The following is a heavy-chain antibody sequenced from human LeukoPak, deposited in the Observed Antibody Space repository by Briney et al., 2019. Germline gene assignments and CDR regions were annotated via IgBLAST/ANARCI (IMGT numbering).Heavy chain of an antibody. CDR2: IYYSGST. Sequence: SETLSLTCTVSGGSISSYYWSWIRQPPGKGLEWIGYIYYSGSTNYNPSLKSRVTISVDTSKNQFSLKLSSVTAADTAVYYCARSPYYDFWSGYYGYHFDYWGQGTLVTDSS. CDR3: ARSPYYDFWSGYYGYHFDY. J-gene: IGHJ4*02. CDR1: GGSISSYY. V-gene: IGHV4-59*08. D-gene: IGHD3-3*01.